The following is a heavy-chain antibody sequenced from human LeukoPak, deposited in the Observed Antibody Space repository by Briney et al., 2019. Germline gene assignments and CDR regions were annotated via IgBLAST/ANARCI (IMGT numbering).Heavy chain of an antibody. D-gene: IGHD3-22*01. Sequence: SETLSLTCAVYGGSFSGYYWSWIRHPPGKGLEWIGEINHSGSTNYNPSLKSRVTISVDTSKNQFSLKLSSVTAADTAVYYCARVYYDSSGYYWLDYWGQGTLVSVSS. CDR1: GGSFSGYY. CDR3: ARVYYDSSGYYWLDY. CDR2: INHSGST. J-gene: IGHJ4*02. V-gene: IGHV4-34*01.